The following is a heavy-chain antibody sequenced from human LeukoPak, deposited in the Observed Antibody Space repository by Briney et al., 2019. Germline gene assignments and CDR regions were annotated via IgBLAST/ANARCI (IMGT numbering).Heavy chain of an antibody. CDR1: GYTFTSYA. CDR2: INTNTGNP. J-gene: IGHJ3*02. D-gene: IGHD6-19*01. CDR3: ARAPPSSGWYPDAFDI. V-gene: IGHV7-4-1*04. Sequence: ASVKVSCKASGYTFTSYAMNWVRQAPGQGLEWMGWINTNTGNPTYAQGFTGRFVFSLDTSVSMAYLQISSLKAEDTAVYYCARAPPSSGWYPDAFDIWGQGTMVTVSS.